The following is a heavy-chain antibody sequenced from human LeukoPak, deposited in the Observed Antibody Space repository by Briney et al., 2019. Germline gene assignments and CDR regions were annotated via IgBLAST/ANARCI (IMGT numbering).Heavy chain of an antibody. CDR3: ARDLSGGNSDWFDP. Sequence: GGSLRLSCAASGFTFSDYYMSWIRQAPGKGLEWVSYISSSGSTIYYADSVKGRFTISRDNAKNSLYLQMNSLRAEDTAVNYCARDLSGGNSDWFDPWGQGTLVTVSS. CDR2: ISSSGSTI. CDR1: GFTFSDYY. J-gene: IGHJ5*02. V-gene: IGHV3-11*01. D-gene: IGHD4-23*01.